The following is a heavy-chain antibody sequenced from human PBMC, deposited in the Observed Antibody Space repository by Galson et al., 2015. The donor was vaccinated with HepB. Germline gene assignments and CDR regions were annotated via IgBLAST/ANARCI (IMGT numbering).Heavy chain of an antibody. CDR3: ARVAGEYYDSSGYLAY. V-gene: IGHV1-46*01. CDR2: MNPREGGT. D-gene: IGHD3-22*01. Sequence: SVKVSCKASGYAFTSFYMYWVRQAPGQGLECMGMMNPREGGTAYAQKFEGRVTMTRDTSTRTAYMELSSLRSEDTAVYFCARVAGEYYDSSGYLAYWGQGTQVTVSS. J-gene: IGHJ4*02. CDR1: GYAFTSFY.